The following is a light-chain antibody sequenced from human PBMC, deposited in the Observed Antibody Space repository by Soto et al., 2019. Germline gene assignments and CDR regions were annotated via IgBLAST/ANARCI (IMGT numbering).Light chain of an antibody. Sequence: DIQMTQSPSTLSASVGDRVTITCRASQSISSWLAWYQQKPGKAPKLLIYKASSLESGGPSRFSGSGSGTEYTLIISSRQPDDVPTYYCQQYNSYPLPFGAGTKVDIK. CDR3: QQYNSYPLP. CDR1: QSISSW. V-gene: IGKV1-5*03. J-gene: IGKJ3*01. CDR2: KAS.